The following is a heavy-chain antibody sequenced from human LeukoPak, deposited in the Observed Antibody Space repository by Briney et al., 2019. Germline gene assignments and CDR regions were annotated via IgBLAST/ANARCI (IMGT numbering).Heavy chain of an antibody. CDR2: IYYSGST. Sequence: SETLSFTCTVSGGSISSGGYYWSWIRQHPGKGLEWIGYIYYSGSTYYNPSLKSRVTISVDTSKNQFSLKLSSVTAADTAVYYCARQARTALNYFDYWGQGTLVTVSS. CDR1: GGSISSGGYY. V-gene: IGHV4-31*03. CDR3: ARQARTALNYFDY. D-gene: IGHD6-6*01. J-gene: IGHJ4*02.